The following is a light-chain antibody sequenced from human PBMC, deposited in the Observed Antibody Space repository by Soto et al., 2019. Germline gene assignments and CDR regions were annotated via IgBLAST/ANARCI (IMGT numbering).Light chain of an antibody. CDR2: RNN. J-gene: IGLJ2*01. V-gene: IGLV1-47*01. CDR3: AAWDDSLPRGV. Sequence: QSALTQPPSASGTPGQRVTISCSGSSSNIGSNYVYWYQQLPGTAPKLLIYRNNQRPSGVPDRFSGSKSGTSASLAISGLRSEDEADYYCAAWDDSLPRGVFGGGTKLTVL. CDR1: SSNIGSNY.